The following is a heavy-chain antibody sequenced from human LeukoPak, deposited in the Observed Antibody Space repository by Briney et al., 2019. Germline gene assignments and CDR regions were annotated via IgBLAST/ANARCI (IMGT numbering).Heavy chain of an antibody. V-gene: IGHV3-21*04. J-gene: IGHJ4*02. CDR1: GFTFSSYS. D-gene: IGHD3-22*01. CDR2: ISSSSSYI. CDR3: ARSGLKWLLGYFDY. Sequence: PGGSLRLSCAASGFTFSSYSMNWVRQAPGKGLEWVSSISSSSSYIYYADSVKGRFTISRDNAKNSLYLQMNSLRAEDTALYYCARSGLKWLLGYFDYWGQGTLVTVSS.